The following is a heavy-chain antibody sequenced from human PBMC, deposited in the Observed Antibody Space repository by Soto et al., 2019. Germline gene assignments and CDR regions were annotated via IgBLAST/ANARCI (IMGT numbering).Heavy chain of an antibody. CDR3: ANREIAGIAAALDY. CDR1: GFTFSSYA. Sequence: QPGGSLRLSCAASGFTFSSYAMSWVRQAPGKGLEWVSAISGSGGSTYYADSVKGRFTISRDNSKNTLYLQMDSLRAEDTAVYYCANREIAGIAAALDYWGQGTLVTVSS. V-gene: IGHV3-23*01. D-gene: IGHD6-25*01. CDR2: ISGSGGST. J-gene: IGHJ4*02.